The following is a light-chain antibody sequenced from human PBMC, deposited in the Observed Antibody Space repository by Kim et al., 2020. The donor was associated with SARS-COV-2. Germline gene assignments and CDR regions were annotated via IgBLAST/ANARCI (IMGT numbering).Light chain of an antibody. CDR3: SSFTSTNTWV. CDR2: DVS. CDR1: SRDVGGYNY. V-gene: IGLV2-14*03. J-gene: IGLJ3*02. Sequence: GQSFTISCTGTSRDVGGYNYVSWYQQHPDKAPKLMIYDVSNRPSGVSNRFSGSKSGNTASLTISGLQAEDEADYYCSSFTSTNTWVFGGGTKLTVL.